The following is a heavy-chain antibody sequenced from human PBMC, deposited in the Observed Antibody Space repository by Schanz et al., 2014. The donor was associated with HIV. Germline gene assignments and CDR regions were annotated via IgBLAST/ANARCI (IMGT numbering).Heavy chain of an antibody. CDR3: AKGQMGVVREDIDP. J-gene: IGHJ5*02. CDR2: ISGGST. V-gene: IGHV3-23*01. Sequence: EVQLLESGGGLVQPGGSLRLSCAASGFTFSNYAMTWVRQAPGKGLEWVSAISGGSTYYANSVKGRFTISRDNSKNALYLQMNSLRAEDTAVYYCAKGQMGVVREDIDPWGQGTMVTVSS. D-gene: IGHD3-10*01. CDR1: GFTFSNYA.